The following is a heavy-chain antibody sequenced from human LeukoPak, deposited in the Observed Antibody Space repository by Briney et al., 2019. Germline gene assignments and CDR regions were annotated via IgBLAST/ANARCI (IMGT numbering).Heavy chain of an antibody. CDR3: AKGGGSYSGDAFDI. CDR1: GFTFDDYA. J-gene: IGHJ3*02. Sequence: GGSLRLSCAASGFTFDDYAMHWVRHAPGKGLEWVSGISWNSGSIGYTDSVKGRFTISRDNAKNSLYLQMNSLRAEDMALYYCAKGGGSYSGDAFDIWGQGTMVTVSS. V-gene: IGHV3-9*03. CDR2: ISWNSGSI. D-gene: IGHD1-26*01.